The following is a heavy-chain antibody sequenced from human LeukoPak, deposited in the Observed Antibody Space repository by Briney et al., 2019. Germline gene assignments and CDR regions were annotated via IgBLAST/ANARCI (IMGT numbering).Heavy chain of an antibody. V-gene: IGHV3-23*01. Sequence: GGSLRLSCAASGFTFSSYAMSWVRQAPGKGLEWVSAISGSDGSTYYADSVKGRFTISRDNSKNTLYLQMNSLRAEDTAVYYCAKDVVAATGYYFDYWGQGTLVTVSS. D-gene: IGHD2-15*01. J-gene: IGHJ4*02. CDR3: AKDVVAATGYYFDY. CDR1: GFTFSSYA. CDR2: ISGSDGST.